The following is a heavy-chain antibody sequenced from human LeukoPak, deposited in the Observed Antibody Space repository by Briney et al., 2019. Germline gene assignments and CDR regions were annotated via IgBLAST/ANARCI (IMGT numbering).Heavy chain of an antibody. CDR2: ISSSGSTI. CDR1: GFTSSSYE. D-gene: IGHD1-26*01. CDR3: AQWSRYFDY. V-gene: IGHV3-48*03. J-gene: IGHJ4*02. Sequence: PGGSLRLSCAASGFTSSSYEMNWVRQAPGKGLEWVSYISSSGSTIYYADSVKGRFTISRDNAKNSLYLQMNSLRAEDTALYFCAQWSRYFDYWGQGTLVTVSS.